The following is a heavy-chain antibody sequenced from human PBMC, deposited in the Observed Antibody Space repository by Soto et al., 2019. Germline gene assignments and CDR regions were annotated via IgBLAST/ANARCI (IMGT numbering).Heavy chain of an antibody. CDR2: ISYDGSNK. V-gene: IGHV3-30*18. D-gene: IGHD2-15*01. J-gene: IGHJ4*02. CDR1: GFTFSSYD. Sequence: QVQLVESGGGVVQPGRSLRLSCAASGFTFSSYDMHWVRQAPGKGLEWVAVISYDGSNKYYADSVKGRFTISRDNSKNTLYLQMNSLRPEDTAVYYCAKDTYSVPLDHWGQVTLLTVSS. CDR3: AKDTYSVPLDH.